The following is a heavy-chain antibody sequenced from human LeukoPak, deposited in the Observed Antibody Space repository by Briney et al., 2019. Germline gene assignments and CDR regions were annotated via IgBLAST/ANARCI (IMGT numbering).Heavy chain of an antibody. J-gene: IGHJ6*03. CDR2: IYTSGST. V-gene: IGHV4-4*07. Sequence: SSETLSLTCTVSGGSISRYYWSWLRQPAGKGLEWIGRIYTSGSTNYNPSLKSRVTMSVDTSKNQFSLKLSSLTAADTAVYYCARAKYCTSASCYAGPYYYYYMDVWGKGTTVTVSS. D-gene: IGHD2-2*01. CDR3: ARAKYCTSASCYAGPYYYYYMDV. CDR1: GGSISRYY.